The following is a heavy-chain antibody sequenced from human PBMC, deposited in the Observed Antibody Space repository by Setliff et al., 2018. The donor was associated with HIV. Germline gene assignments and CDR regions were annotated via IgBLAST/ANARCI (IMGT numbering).Heavy chain of an antibody. D-gene: IGHD6-19*01. Sequence: SVKVSCKASGGTFSSYGISWVRQAPGQGLEWMGAIIPMFGTGFYAQKFQGRVTITTDESRTTSYMELSSLRFEDTAVYFCARVAHSSSYHYYGMDVWCQGTTVTVSS. CDR3: ARVAHSSSYHYYGMDV. CDR2: IIPMFGTG. V-gene: IGHV1-69*05. CDR1: GGTFSSYG. J-gene: IGHJ6*02.